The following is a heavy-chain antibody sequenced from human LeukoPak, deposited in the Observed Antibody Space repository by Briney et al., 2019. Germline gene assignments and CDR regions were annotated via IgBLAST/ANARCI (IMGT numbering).Heavy chain of an antibody. J-gene: IGHJ5*02. CDR2: IIPIFGTA. Sequence: GASVKVSCKASGGTFSSYAISWVRQAPGQGLEWMGGIIPIFGTANYAQKFQGRVTITADESTSTAYMELSSLRSEDTAVYYCARPPVPAARGHWFDPWGEGTLVTVSS. CDR1: GGTFSSYA. CDR3: ARPPVPAARGHWFDP. V-gene: IGHV1-69*13. D-gene: IGHD2-2*01.